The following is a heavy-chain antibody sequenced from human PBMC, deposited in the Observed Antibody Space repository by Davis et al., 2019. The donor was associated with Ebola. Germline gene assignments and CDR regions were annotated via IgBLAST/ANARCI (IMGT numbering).Heavy chain of an antibody. CDR1: GFTVNRNY. V-gene: IGHV3-66*01. J-gene: IGHJ4*02. Sequence: GESLKISCAASGFTVNRNYMSWVRQAPGNGLEWVSVIYNDGFTLYTDSVKGRFTISRDSSKNTLFLQMDSLRVEDTAVYFCARSFPSSSLAFDYWGQGTLVTVSS. CDR2: IYNDGFT. CDR3: ARSFPSSSLAFDY. D-gene: IGHD2-2*01.